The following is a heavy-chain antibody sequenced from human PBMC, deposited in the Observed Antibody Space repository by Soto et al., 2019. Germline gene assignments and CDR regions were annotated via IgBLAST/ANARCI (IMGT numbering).Heavy chain of an antibody. J-gene: IGHJ6*02. D-gene: IGHD2-2*01. CDR1: GFTFSSDW. V-gene: IGHV3-7*01. CDR3: ARDPNIVLVPAAIYYYYGMDV. CDR2: IKQDGSEK. Sequence: PGGSLRLSCAASGFTFSSDWMSWVRQAPGKGLEWVANIKQDGSEKYYVDSVKGRFTISRDNAKNSLYLQMNSLRAEDTAVYYCARDPNIVLVPAAIYYYYGMDVWGQGTTVTSP.